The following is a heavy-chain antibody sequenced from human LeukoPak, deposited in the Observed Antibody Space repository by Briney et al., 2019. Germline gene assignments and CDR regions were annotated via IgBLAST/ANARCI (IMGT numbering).Heavy chain of an antibody. CDR2: IYSGGST. D-gene: IGHD2-21*02. CDR1: GFTFSDCY. V-gene: IGHV3-53*04. Sequence: PGGSLRLSCAASGFTFSDCYMSWIRQAPGKGLEWVSVIYSGGSTYYADSVKGRFTISRHNSKNTLYLQMNSLRAEDTAVYYCARGPPYCGGDCYPLHWGQGTLVTVSS. J-gene: IGHJ1*01. CDR3: ARGPPYCGGDCYPLH.